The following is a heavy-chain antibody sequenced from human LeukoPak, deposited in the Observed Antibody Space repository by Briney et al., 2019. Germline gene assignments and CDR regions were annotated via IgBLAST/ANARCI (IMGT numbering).Heavy chain of an antibody. Sequence: SVKVSFKASGYTFTRYYIHWVRQAPGQGREWMGWINPNSGGTNYAQKFQGRVTMTRDTSISTAYMELSRLRSDDTAVYYCGTNLRIAAAEVTDYWGQGTLVTVSS. CDR3: GTNLRIAAAEVTDY. V-gene: IGHV1-2*02. J-gene: IGHJ4*02. CDR2: INPNSGGT. D-gene: IGHD6-13*01. CDR1: GYTFTRYY.